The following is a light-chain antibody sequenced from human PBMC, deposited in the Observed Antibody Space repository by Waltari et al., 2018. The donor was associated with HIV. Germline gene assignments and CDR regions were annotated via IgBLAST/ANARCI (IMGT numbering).Light chain of an antibody. J-gene: IGLJ3*02. CDR1: SSDVGDYNY. V-gene: IGLV2-14*01. CDR2: EVS. Sequence: QSALTQPASVSGSPGQSITISCTGTSSDVGDYNYVSWFQQHPGKVPKLLIYEVSNRPSGVSYRFSGSKSGNTASLTISGIQAEDEADYYCASYTSTSARVFGGGTKVTVL. CDR3: ASYTSTSARV.